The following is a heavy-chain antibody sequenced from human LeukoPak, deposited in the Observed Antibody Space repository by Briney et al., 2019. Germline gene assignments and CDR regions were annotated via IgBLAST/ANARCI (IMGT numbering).Heavy chain of an antibody. Sequence: GGSLRLSCAASGFTFSSYAMSWVRQAPGKGLEWVSAISGSGGRTYYADSVKGRFTISRDNSTNTLYLQMNNLIADDNAVYYCAKSINGGEDYGGSDIWGRGTMLTVSS. CDR2: ISGSGGRT. CDR1: GFTFSSYA. CDR3: AKSINGGEDYGGSDI. V-gene: IGHV3-23*01. D-gene: IGHD4-23*01. J-gene: IGHJ3*02.